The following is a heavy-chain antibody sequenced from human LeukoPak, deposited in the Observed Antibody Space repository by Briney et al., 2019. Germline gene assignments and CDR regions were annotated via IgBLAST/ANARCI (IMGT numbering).Heavy chain of an antibody. V-gene: IGHV3-30-3*01. CDR3: ARGPDIVVVVAAFDY. J-gene: IGHJ4*02. CDR2: ISYDGSNK. CDR1: GLTFSSYA. D-gene: IGHD2-15*01. Sequence: PGGSLRLSCAASGLTFSSYAMHWVRQAPGKGLEWVAVISYDGSNKYYADSVKGRFTISRDNSKNTLYLQMNSLRAEDTAVYYCARGPDIVVVVAAFDYWGQGTLVTVSS.